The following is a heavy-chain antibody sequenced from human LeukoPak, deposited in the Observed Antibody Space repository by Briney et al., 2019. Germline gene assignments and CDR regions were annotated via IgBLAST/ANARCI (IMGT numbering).Heavy chain of an antibody. J-gene: IGHJ4*02. V-gene: IGHV1-2*02. CDR2: INPNTGGT. D-gene: IGHD6-6*01. Sequence: ASVKASCKASGYSFTDYYMHWVRQAPGQGLEWMGWINPNTGGTDFAQKFQGRVTMTRDTSISTVYMELSRLRSDDTAMYHCASSLGIASRSPPGHWGQGSLVTVSS. CDR3: ASSLGIASRSPPGH. CDR1: GYSFTDYY.